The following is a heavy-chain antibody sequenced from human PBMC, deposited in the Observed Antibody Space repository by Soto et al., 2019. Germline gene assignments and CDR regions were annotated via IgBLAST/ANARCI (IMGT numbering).Heavy chain of an antibody. J-gene: IGHJ6*02. Sequence: QVQLQQWGAGLLKPSETLSLTCAVYGGSFSGYYWSWIRQPPGKGLEGIGEINHSGSTNYNPSLKSRVTISVDTSKNQFSLKLSSVTAADTAVYYCARLVVVVAAADYGMDVWGQGTTVTVSS. D-gene: IGHD2-15*01. V-gene: IGHV4-34*01. CDR2: INHSGST. CDR3: ARLVVVVAAADYGMDV. CDR1: GGSFSGYY.